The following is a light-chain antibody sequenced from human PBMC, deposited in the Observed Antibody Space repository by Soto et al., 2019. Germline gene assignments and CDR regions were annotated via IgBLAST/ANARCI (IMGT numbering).Light chain of an antibody. Sequence: EIVLTQSPATLSLSPGERATLSCRASQSVSSYLAWYQQKPGQAPRLLIYDASNRATGIPARFSGSGSGTDFTLTISSLEPEDFAVYYCQQRRNWPPLGFGGGTKVEIK. J-gene: IGKJ4*01. CDR1: QSVSSY. V-gene: IGKV3-11*01. CDR2: DAS. CDR3: QQRRNWPPLG.